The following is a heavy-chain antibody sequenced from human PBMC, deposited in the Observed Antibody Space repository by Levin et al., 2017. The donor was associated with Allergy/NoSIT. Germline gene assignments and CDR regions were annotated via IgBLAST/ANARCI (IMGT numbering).Heavy chain of an antibody. CDR2: SSPYNGNT. D-gene: IGHD1-1*01. J-gene: IGHJ3*02. Sequence: GGSLRLSCKASGYTFRRYGISWVRQAPGQGLEWMGWSSPYNGNTNYAQKLQGRVTMTTDTSTSTAYMELRSLRSDDTAVYFCARHCVAGTGEAFDIWGQGTRVTVSS. V-gene: IGHV1-18*01. CDR3: ARHCVAGTGEAFDI. CDR1: GYTFRRYG.